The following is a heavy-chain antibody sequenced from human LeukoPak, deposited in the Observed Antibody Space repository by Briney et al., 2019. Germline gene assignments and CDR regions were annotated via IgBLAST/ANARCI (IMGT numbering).Heavy chain of an antibody. V-gene: IGHV6-1*01. CDR1: GDSVSSNSAA. J-gene: IGHJ3*02. CDR3: ARDQSFTVTTVEFNAFDI. D-gene: IGHD4-17*01. Sequence: SQTLSLTCAISGDSVSSNSAAWNWIRQSPSRGLEWLGRTYYRSKWYSVYALSVKSRITIKPDTSKNRFSLQLNSVTPDDTAVYYCARDQSFTVTTVEFNAFDIWGQGTMVTVSS. CDR2: TYYRSKWYS.